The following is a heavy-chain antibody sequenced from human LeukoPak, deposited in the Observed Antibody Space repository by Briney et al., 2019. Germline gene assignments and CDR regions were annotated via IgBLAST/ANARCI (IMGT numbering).Heavy chain of an antibody. D-gene: IGHD4-11*01. V-gene: IGHV1-8*01. CDR1: GYPFINYD. CDR3: ARVHDYTARPFFYYGMDV. Sequence: ASVKVSCKASGYPFINYDIKWVRQATGQGLEWMGWMNPNSGNRGYAQKFQGRVSMTRDTSVSTAYMELSSLTPEDTAVYHCARVHDYTARPFFYYGMDVWGQGTTVIVS. J-gene: IGHJ6*02. CDR2: MNPNSGNR.